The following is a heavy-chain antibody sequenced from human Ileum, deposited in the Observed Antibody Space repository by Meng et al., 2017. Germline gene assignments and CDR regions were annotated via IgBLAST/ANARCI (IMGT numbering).Heavy chain of an antibody. CDR3: ATNKNKKIDY. CDR2: IKHSGVT. V-gene: IGHV4-34*01. Sequence: VELHQWGAGMLKPSETLSLTWVVYGGSFSDYYWSWIRQAPGKGLEWIGEIKHSGVTKYNPSLKSRVSISVNSSKNQLSLKVTSVTAADTAVYYCATNKNKKIDYWGQGTLVTVSS. J-gene: IGHJ4*02. D-gene: IGHD2/OR15-2a*01. CDR1: GGSFSDYY.